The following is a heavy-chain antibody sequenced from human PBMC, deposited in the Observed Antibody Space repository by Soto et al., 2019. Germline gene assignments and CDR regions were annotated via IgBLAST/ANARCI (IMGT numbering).Heavy chain of an antibody. V-gene: IGHV4-28*01. D-gene: IGHD6-25*01. J-gene: IGHJ4*02. CDR3: ASSEIQGPIDY. CDR2: IYYSGTT. CDR1: GYSISSSNW. Sequence: QVQLQESGPGLVKPSDTLSLTCAVSGYSISSSNWWGWIRQPPGKGLEWIGYIYYSGTTYYNPSLKSHVTMSVDTSKNQFTLKLTSVTAVDTAVYYCASSEIQGPIDYWGQGTLVTVSS.